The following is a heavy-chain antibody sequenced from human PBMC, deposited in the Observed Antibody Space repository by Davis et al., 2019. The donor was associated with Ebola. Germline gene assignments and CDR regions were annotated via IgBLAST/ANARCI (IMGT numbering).Heavy chain of an antibody. CDR3: ARVVGVLTSYPCDY. V-gene: IGHV1-2*06. D-gene: IGHD3-9*01. Sequence: ASVNVSCMASRYPFTGHYIHWLRQPPGQGLEWLGRINSRTGDTKYAQMFQGRVTMTRDTSISTVYMDLTRLRSDDTAVYYCARVVGVLTSYPCDYWDQGTLVTVSS. J-gene: IGHJ4*02. CDR1: RYPFTGHY. CDR2: INSRTGDT.